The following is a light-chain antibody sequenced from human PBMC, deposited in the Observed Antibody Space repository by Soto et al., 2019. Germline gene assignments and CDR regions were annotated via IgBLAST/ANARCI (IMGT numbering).Light chain of an antibody. CDR1: QSVSTN. CDR2: GAS. Sequence: EIVMTQSPATLSVSPGERATLSCRASQSVSTNLAWYQQEPGQAPRLLMYGASTRATGIPARFSGSGSGTEFTLTISSLQSEDFAVYYCQQYHNWPPYTFGQGTKLEIK. CDR3: QQYHNWPPYT. J-gene: IGKJ2*01. V-gene: IGKV3-15*01.